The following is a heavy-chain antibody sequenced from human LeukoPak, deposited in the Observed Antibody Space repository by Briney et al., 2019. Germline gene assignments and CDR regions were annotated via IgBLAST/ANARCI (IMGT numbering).Heavy chain of an antibody. J-gene: IGHJ4*02. CDR3: AKDHYYGKGGSDY. CDR1: GFTFNSYA. D-gene: IGHD3-10*01. V-gene: IGHV3-23*01. Sequence: GGSLRLSCAASGFTFNSYAMTWVRQAPGKGLEWVSAISGSGGSTYYADSVKGRFTISRDNSKNTLYLQMNSLRAEDTAVYYCAKDHYYGKGGSDYWGQGTLVTVSS. CDR2: ISGSGGST.